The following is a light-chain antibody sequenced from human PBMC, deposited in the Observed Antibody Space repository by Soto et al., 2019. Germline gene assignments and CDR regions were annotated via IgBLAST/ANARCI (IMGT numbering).Light chain of an antibody. J-gene: IGKJ4*01. CDR2: AAS. CDR1: QGISSY. V-gene: IGKV1-8*01. CDR3: QQYDSYPRT. Sequence: AIRMTQSPSSLSASTGDRVTITCRASQGISSYLAWYQQKPGKAPKLLIYAASTWQSGGPSRFSGSGSGTDFTLTISGLQSEDFAAYYCQQYDSYPRTFGGGTKVEIK.